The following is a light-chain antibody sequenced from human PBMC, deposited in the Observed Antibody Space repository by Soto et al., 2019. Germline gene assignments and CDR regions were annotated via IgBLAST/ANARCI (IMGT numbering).Light chain of an antibody. J-gene: IGKJ4*01. CDR1: QSVSTNN. Sequence: DTGLTQSPGTLSISPGERATLSCRASQSVSTNNLAWYQQRPGQAPRLLIYGASRRATGIPDRFSGSGSGTDFTLTISRLEPEDFAVYYCQQYGSSPLTFGGGTKVDIK. CDR3: QQYGSSPLT. CDR2: GAS. V-gene: IGKV3-20*01.